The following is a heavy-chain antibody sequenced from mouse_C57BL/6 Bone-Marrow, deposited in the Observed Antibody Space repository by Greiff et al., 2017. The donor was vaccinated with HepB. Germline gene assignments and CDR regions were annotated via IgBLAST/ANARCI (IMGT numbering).Heavy chain of an antibody. CDR3: ARLYYGSSLYFDY. D-gene: IGHD1-1*01. Sequence: VKLQESGSELRSPGSSVKLSCKDFDSEVFPIAYMSWVRQKPGHGFEWIGGILPSIGRTIYGEKFEDKATLDADTLSNTAYLELNSLTSEDSAIYYCARLYYGSSLYFDYWGQGTTLTVSS. J-gene: IGHJ2*01. CDR2: ILPSIGRT. CDR1: DSEVFPIAY. V-gene: IGHV15-2*01.